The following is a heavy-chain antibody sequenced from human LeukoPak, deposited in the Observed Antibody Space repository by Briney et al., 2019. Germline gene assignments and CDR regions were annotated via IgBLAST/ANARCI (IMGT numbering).Heavy chain of an antibody. CDR2: ISYDGSNK. J-gene: IGHJ4*02. CDR3: AREATMIVVVTMDGPDY. Sequence: PGGSLRLSCAASGFTFSSYAMHWVRQAPGKGLEWVAVISYDGSNKYYADSVKGRFTISRDNSKNTLYLQMNSLRAEDTAVYYCAREATMIVVVTMDGPDYWGQGTLVTVSS. D-gene: IGHD3-22*01. CDR1: GFTFSSYA. V-gene: IGHV3-30-3*01.